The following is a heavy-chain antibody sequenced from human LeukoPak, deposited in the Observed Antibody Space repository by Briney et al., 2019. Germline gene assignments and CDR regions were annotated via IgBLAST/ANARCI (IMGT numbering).Heavy chain of an antibody. CDR3: ARVRLGSRTRWFDP. Sequence: SVKVSCKASGGTFSSYAISWVRQAPGQGLEWMGGIIPIFGTANYAQKFQGRVTITADKSTSTAYMELSSLRSEDTAVYYCARVRLGSRTRWFDPWGQGTLVTVSS. J-gene: IGHJ5*02. D-gene: IGHD6-19*01. CDR2: IIPIFGTA. V-gene: IGHV1-69*06. CDR1: GGTFSSYA.